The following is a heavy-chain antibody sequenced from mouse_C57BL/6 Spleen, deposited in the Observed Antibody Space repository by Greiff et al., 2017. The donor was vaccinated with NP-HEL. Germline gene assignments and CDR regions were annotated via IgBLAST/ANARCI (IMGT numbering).Heavy chain of an antibody. D-gene: IGHD1-1*01. V-gene: IGHV1-61*01. CDR1: GYTFTSYW. CDR2: IYPSDSET. CDR3: ARGRYGSSYWYFDV. J-gene: IGHJ1*03. Sequence: VQLQQPGAELVRPGSSVKLSCKASGYTFTSYWMDWVKQRPGQGLEWIGNIYPSDSETHYNQKFKDKATLTVDKSSSTAYMQLSSLTSEDSAVYYCARGRYGSSYWYFDVWGTGTTVTVSS.